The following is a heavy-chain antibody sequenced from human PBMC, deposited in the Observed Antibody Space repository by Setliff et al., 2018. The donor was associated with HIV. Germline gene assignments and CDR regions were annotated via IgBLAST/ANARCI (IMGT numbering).Heavy chain of an antibody. CDR1: GDSLNTYY. CDR2: IHASGKT. V-gene: IGHV4-4*07. D-gene: IGHD3-3*01. CDR3: ARGNNDLESFDY. Sequence: TLSLTCNVSGDSLNTYYWSWIRQSGGKGLEWIGRIHASGKTTFNPSLTSRVRMSVDTSKNQFSLKLTSVTASDTAVYYCARGNNDLESFDYWGQGALVTVSS. J-gene: IGHJ4*02.